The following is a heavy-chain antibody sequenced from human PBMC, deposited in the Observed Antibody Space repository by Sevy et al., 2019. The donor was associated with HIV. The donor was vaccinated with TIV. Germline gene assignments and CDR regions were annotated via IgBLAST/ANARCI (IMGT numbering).Heavy chain of an antibody. CDR1: GFTFSSYG. CDR2: IWYDGSNK. D-gene: IGHD2-2*02. V-gene: IGHV3-33*01. J-gene: IGHJ6*02. Sequence: GGSLRLSCAASGFTFSSYGMHWVRQAPGKGLEWVAVIWYDGSNKYYADSVKGRFTISRDNSKNTLYLQMNSLRAEDTAVYYCARDLTAYCSSTSCYRAPGMDVWGQGTTVIVSS. CDR3: ARDLTAYCSSTSCYRAPGMDV.